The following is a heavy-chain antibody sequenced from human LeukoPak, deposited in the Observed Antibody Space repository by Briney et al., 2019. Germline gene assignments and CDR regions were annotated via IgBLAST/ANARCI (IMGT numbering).Heavy chain of an antibody. D-gene: IGHD3-16*01. CDR3: AHRRGSNWFDP. J-gene: IGHJ5*02. V-gene: IGHV2-5*02. Sequence: ESGPTLVKPTQTLTLTCTFSGFSLSTSGVGVGWIRQPPGKALEWLVIIYWDEDKRYSPSLKNRLTITKDTSKNQVVLTMTNMDPVDTATYYCAHRRGSNWFDPWGQGTLVTVSS. CDR1: GFSLSTSGVG. CDR2: IYWDEDK.